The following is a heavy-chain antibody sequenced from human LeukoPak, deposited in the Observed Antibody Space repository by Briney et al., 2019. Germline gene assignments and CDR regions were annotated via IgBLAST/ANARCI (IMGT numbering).Heavy chain of an antibody. CDR3: AKENRYYFDY. CDR2: ISYDGSSK. CDR1: GFTFSSYG. Sequence: GGSLRLSCAASGFTFSSYGMHWVRQAPGKGLEWVAVISYDGSSKYYADSVKGRFTISRDNSKNTLYLQMNSLRAEDTAVYYCAKENRYYFDYWGQGTLVTVSS. V-gene: IGHV3-30*18. J-gene: IGHJ4*02.